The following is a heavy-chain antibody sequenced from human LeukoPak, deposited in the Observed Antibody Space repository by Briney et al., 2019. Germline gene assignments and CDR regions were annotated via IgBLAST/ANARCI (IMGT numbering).Heavy chain of an antibody. J-gene: IGHJ4*02. CDR1: GFTLSSYG. Sequence: TGESLRLSCEASGFTLSSYGMNWVRQAPGKGLEWVSYISSSGSTIYYADSVKGRFTISRDNAKNSLYLQMNSLRAEDTAVYYCARGGHDFWSGYYGGYFDYWGQGTLVTVSS. CDR3: ARGGHDFWSGYYGGYFDY. V-gene: IGHV3-48*03. D-gene: IGHD3-3*01. CDR2: ISSSGSTI.